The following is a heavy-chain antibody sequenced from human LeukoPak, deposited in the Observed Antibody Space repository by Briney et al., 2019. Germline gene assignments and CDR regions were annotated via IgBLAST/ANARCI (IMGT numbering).Heavy chain of an antibody. CDR1: GFTFSSYR. J-gene: IGHJ6*02. CDR2: IKQDGSEK. Sequence: GGSLRLSCAASGFTFSSYRMSWVRQAPGKGLEWVANIKQDGSEKYYVDSVKGRFTISRDNAKNSLYLQMNSLRAEDTAVYYCARARPRYYYYGMDVWGQGTTVTVSS. V-gene: IGHV3-7*01. CDR3: ARARPRYYYYGMDV.